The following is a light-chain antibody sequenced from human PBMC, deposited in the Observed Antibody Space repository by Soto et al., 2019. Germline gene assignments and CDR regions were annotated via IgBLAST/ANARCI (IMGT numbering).Light chain of an antibody. CDR2: GAS. V-gene: IGKV3-15*01. Sequence: EIVMTPSPATLSVSPRERATLSCRASQRISSNLAWYQQKPGQAPRLLIYGASTRATGIPERFSGSGSGTEFNLTISSLQSEDFAVYYCQQYNNWPPEYTFGQGTKVDIK. CDR1: QRISSN. J-gene: IGKJ2*01. CDR3: QQYNNWPPEYT.